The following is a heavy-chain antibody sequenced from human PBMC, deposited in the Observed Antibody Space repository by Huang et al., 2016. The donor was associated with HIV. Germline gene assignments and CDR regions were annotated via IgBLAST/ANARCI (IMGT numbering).Heavy chain of an antibody. CDR2: ISYDGNKK. Sequence: QVQLVESGGGVVQPGRSLRLSCAASGFSFSNYGIHWVRQAPGKGLGWVAVISYDGNKKDYADSVKGRFTISRDNSNNTLFRQMNSLRAEDTAVYYCGKDWTGSSGWFTLHYYYYGMDVWGQGTTVTVSS. CDR3: GKDWTGSSGWFTLHYYYYGMDV. J-gene: IGHJ6*02. CDR1: GFSFSNYG. V-gene: IGHV3-30*18. D-gene: IGHD6-19*01.